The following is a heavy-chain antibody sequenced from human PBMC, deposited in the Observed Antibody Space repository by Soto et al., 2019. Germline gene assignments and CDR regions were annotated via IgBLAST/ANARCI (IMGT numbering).Heavy chain of an antibody. CDR3: ARVPFSMWFDRGAHYYYYGMDV. D-gene: IGHD1-26*01. CDR2: INHSGST. Sequence: SETLSLTCAVYGGSFSGYYWSWIRQPPGKGLEWIGEINHSGSTNYNPSLKSRVTISVDTSKNQFSLKLSSVTAADTAVYYCARVPFSMWFDRGAHYYYYGMDVWGQGTTVTVSS. CDR1: GGSFSGYY. V-gene: IGHV4-34*01. J-gene: IGHJ6*02.